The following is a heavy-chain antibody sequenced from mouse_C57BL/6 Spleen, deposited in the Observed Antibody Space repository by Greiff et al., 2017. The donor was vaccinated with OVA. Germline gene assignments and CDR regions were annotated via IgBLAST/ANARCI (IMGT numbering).Heavy chain of an antibody. CDR3: AREYSNYVQHFDY. V-gene: IGHV1-55*01. Sequence: QVQLQQPGAELVKPGASVTMSCKASGYTFTSYWITWVKQRPGQGLEWIGDIYPGSGSTNYNEKFKSKATLTVDTSSSTAYMQLSSLTSEDSAVYYCAREYSNYVQHFDYWGQGTTLTVSS. CDR1: GYTFTSYW. J-gene: IGHJ2*01. D-gene: IGHD2-5*01. CDR2: IYPGSGST.